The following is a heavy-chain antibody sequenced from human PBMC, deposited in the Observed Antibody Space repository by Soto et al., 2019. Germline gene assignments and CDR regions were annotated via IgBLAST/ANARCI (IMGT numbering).Heavy chain of an antibody. CDR2: INPNSGGT. J-gene: IGHJ6*02. D-gene: IGHD2-8*01. Sequence: ASVKVSCKASGYTFTGYYMHWVRQAPGQGLEWMGWINPNSGGTNYAQKFQGRVTMTRDTSISTAYMELSRLRSDDTAVYYCARDAPDIVLMVYAPRQSGMAVWAQGTTVTVSS. CDR1: GYTFTGYY. CDR3: ARDAPDIVLMVYAPRQSGMAV. V-gene: IGHV1-2*02.